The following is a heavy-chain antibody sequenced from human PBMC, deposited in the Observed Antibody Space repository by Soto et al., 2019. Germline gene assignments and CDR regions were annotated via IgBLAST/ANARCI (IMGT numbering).Heavy chain of an antibody. CDR2: LWYDGSNQ. CDR1: GFTFTSYG. V-gene: IGHV3-33*01. Sequence: QVQLVESGGGVVQPGRSLRLSCTASGFTFTSYGMHWVRQAPGKGLEWVAVLWYDGSNQYYADSVKGRFTISRDNSKNTLYLQMNSLRAEDTAVYYCARDHSITSGLWSYLRHWGQGTLVTVSS. D-gene: IGHD2-2*01. CDR3: ARDHSITSGLWSYLRH. J-gene: IGHJ1*01.